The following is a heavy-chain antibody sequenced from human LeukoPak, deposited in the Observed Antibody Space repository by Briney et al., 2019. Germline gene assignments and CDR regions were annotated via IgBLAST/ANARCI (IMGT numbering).Heavy chain of an antibody. CDR3: AHRQDPLLWFGELGSELYGMDV. V-gene: IGHV2-5*02. CDR1: GFSLSTSGVG. CDR2: IYWDDDK. J-gene: IGHJ6*02. D-gene: IGHD3-10*01. Sequence: SGPTLVKPTQTLTLTCTFSGFSLSTSGVGVGWIRQPPGKALEWLALIYWDDDKRYSPSLKSRLTITKDTSKNQVVLTMTNMDPVDTATYYCAHRQDPLLWFGELGSELYGMDVWGQGTTVTVSS.